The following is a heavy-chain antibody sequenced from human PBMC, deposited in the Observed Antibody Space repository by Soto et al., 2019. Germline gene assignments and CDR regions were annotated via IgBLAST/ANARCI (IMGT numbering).Heavy chain of an antibody. CDR3: ARDRGDY. J-gene: IGHJ4*02. CDR1: GFTVISNY. D-gene: IGHD3-10*01. Sequence: SLRLSCAASGFTVISNYMSWVRQAPGKGLEWVSVIYSVGTTYYADSVKGRFTISRDNSKNTLYLQMNSLRVEDTAVYYCARDRGDYWGQGALVTVSS. V-gene: IGHV3-53*01. CDR2: IYSVGTT.